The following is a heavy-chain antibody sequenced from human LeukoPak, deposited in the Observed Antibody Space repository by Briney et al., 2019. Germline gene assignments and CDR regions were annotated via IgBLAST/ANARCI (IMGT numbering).Heavy chain of an antibody. J-gene: IGHJ3*02. V-gene: IGHV4-34*01. CDR3: ARVLLVTPVAAFDI. D-gene: IGHD4-23*01. CDR1: GFTFSSYA. CDR2: IDHSGST. Sequence: GSLRLSCAASGFTFSSYAMSWIRQPPGKGLEWIGQIDHSGSTNFNPSLKSRVTMSVDTTKKRVSLRLNSVTAADTAVYYCARVLLVTPVAAFDIWGQGTMVTVSS.